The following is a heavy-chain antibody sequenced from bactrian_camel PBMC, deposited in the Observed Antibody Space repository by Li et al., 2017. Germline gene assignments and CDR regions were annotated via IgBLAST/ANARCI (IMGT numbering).Heavy chain of an antibody. J-gene: IGHJ4*01. V-gene: IGHV3S40*01. D-gene: IGHD4*01. Sequence: QLVESGGGSVQAGGSLRLSCAVSGYNNRRSCMGWFRQAPGKQREGVATIDVYEDRAYYRDSVKGRFTTSQDNAMNGVYLQMNSLKPEDTAMYYCAADLYYSDYDCVSGPVEYEFWGQGTQVTVS. CDR1: GYNNRRSC. CDR3: AADLYYSDYDCVSGPVEYEF. CDR2: IDVYEDRA.